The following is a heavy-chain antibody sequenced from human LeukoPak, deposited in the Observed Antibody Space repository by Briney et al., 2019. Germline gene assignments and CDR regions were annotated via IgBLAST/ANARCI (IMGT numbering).Heavy chain of an antibody. CDR2: ISYDGSNK. J-gene: IGHJ4*02. Sequence: GGSLRLSCAASGFTFSSYGMHWVRQAPGKGLEWVAVISYDGSNKYYADSVKGRFTISRDNSKNTLYLQMNSLRAEDTAVYYCAKDAGPCSGGSCYSVRGQPTDYWGQGTLVTVSS. CDR3: AKDAGPCSGGSCYSVRGQPTDY. CDR1: GFTFSSYG. V-gene: IGHV3-30*18. D-gene: IGHD2-15*01.